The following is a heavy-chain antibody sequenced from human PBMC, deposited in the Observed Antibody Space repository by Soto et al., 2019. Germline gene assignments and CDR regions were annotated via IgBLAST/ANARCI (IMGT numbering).Heavy chain of an antibody. D-gene: IGHD3-22*01. V-gene: IGHV1-69*06. J-gene: IGHJ4*02. CDR2: IIPIFGTA. CDR3: ASDYDSSGYYYFRY. Sequence: SVKVSCKASGGTFSSYAISWVRQAPGQGLEWMGGIIPIFGTANYAQKFQGRVTITADKSTSTAYMELSSLRSEDTAVYYCASDYDSSGYYYFRYCGQGPLVTVSS. CDR1: GGTFSSYA.